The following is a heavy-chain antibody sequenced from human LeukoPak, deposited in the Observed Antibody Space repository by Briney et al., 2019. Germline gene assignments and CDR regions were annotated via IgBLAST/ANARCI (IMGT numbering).Heavy chain of an antibody. CDR1: AYGFTSYW. Sequence: SLHISSPGSAYGFTSYWTSWARPVPAKGLGWMGIIYPGDSDTRSSPSFQGQVTISADQSISTAYLQWSSLKASDTAMYYCARPNGWLPYDAFDIWGQGTMVTVSS. V-gene: IGHV5-51*01. D-gene: IGHD5-12*01. J-gene: IGHJ3*02. CDR2: IYPGDSDT. CDR3: ARPNGWLPYDAFDI.